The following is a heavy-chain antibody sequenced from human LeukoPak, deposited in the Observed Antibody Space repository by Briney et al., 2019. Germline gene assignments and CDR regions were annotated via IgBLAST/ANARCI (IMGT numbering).Heavy chain of an antibody. CDR1: GFIFRNYG. V-gene: IGHV1-18*04. J-gene: IGHJ4*02. Sequence: ASVKVSCKASGFIFRNYGISWVRQAPGQGLEWMGWISAYNGDTKFAQKLQGRVTMTTYTPTSTAYMELRDLRSDDTAVYFCARDPSNTSGRNVYFDFWGQGTVVTVSS. CDR2: ISAYNGDT. D-gene: IGHD6-19*01. CDR3: ARDPSNTSGRNVYFDF.